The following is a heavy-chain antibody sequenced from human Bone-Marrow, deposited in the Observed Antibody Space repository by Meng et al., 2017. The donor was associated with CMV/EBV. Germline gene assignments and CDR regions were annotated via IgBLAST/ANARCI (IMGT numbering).Heavy chain of an antibody. J-gene: IGHJ6*02. CDR1: GFTFDDYA. CDR2: ISWNSGSI. D-gene: IGHD1-7*01. V-gene: IGHV3-9*01. Sequence: GGSLRLSCAASGFTFDDYAMHWVRQAPGKGLEWVSGISWNSGSIGYADSVKGRFTISRDNAKNSLYLQMNSLRAEDTALYYCAKSTGTTYYYGIDVWGQGTTVTVSS. CDR3: AKSTGTTYYYGIDV.